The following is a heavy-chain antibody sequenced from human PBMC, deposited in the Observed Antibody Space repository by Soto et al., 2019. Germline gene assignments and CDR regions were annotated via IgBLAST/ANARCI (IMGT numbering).Heavy chain of an antibody. V-gene: IGHV4-34*01. Sequence: SETLSLTCAVYGGSFSGYYWSWIRQPPGKGLEWIGEINHSGSTNYNPSLKSRVTISVDTSKNQFSLKLSSVTAADTAVYYCAREQQHYAFDIWGQGTMVTVSS. J-gene: IGHJ3*02. CDR2: INHSGST. CDR1: GGSFSGYY. D-gene: IGHD6-13*01. CDR3: AREQQHYAFDI.